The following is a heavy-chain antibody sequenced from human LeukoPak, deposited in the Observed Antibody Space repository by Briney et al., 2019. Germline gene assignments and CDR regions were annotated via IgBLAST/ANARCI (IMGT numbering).Heavy chain of an antibody. J-gene: IGHJ4*02. Sequence: GGSLRLSCTVSGFTVSSNSMSWVRQAPGKGLEWVSFIFSSTHYSDSVKGRFTISRDNSKNTLYLQMNSLRAEDTAVYYCARVTGYVIEDYFDYWGQGTLVTVSS. CDR2: IFSST. CDR1: GFTVSSNS. CDR3: ARVTGYVIEDYFDY. D-gene: IGHD3-22*01. V-gene: IGHV3-53*01.